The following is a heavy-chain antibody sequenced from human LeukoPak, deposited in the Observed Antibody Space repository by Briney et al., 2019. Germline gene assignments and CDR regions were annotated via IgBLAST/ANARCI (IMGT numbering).Heavy chain of an antibody. CDR1: GYTFTDYY. CDR3: ARVAFEVGPEAFDY. V-gene: IGHV1-2*02. Sequence: ASVKVSCKASGYTFTDYYMHWVRQAPGQGLEWMGWINPNSGGTNYAQKLQGRVTMTTDTSTSTAYMELRSLRSDDTAVYYCARVAFEVGPEAFDYWGQGTLVTVSS. CDR2: INPNSGGT. D-gene: IGHD1-26*01. J-gene: IGHJ4*02.